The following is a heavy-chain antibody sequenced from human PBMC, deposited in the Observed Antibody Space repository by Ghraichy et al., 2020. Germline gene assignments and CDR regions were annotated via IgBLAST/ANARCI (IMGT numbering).Heavy chain of an antibody. Sequence: SETLSLTCTVSGGSISSSSYYWGWIRQPPGKGLEWIGSIYYSGSTYYNPSLKSRVTISVDTSKNQFSLKLSSVTAADTAVYYCARVGTYSSSSGGGYYYYYGMDVWGQGTTVTVSS. CDR3: ARVGTYSSSSGGGYYYYYGMDV. CDR1: GGSISSSSYY. D-gene: IGHD6-6*01. V-gene: IGHV4-39*07. CDR2: IYYSGST. J-gene: IGHJ6*02.